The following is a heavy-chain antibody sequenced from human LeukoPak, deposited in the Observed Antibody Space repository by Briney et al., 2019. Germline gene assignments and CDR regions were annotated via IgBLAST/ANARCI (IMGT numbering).Heavy chain of an antibody. CDR1: GGSISSYY. Sequence: PSETLSLTCTVSGGSISSYYWSWIRQPPGKGLEWIGYIYYSGSTNYNPSLKSRVTISIDTSKNQFSLKLTSVTTADTAMYYCARRGYFDNWGQGTLVTVSS. CDR2: IYYSGST. CDR3: ARRGYFDN. V-gene: IGHV4-59*01. J-gene: IGHJ4*02.